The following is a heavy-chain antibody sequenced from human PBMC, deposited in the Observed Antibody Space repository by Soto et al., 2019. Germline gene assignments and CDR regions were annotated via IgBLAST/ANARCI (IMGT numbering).Heavy chain of an antibody. CDR3: ARLDIVVVVAASPV. V-gene: IGHV4-39*01. J-gene: IGHJ4*02. CDR1: GGSISSSSYY. Sequence: SETLSLTCAVSGGSISSSSYYWGWIRQPPGKGLEWIGSIYYSGSTYYNPSLKSRVTISVDTSKNQFSLKLSSVTAADTAVYYCARLDIVVVVAASPVWGQGTLVTVSS. CDR2: IYYSGST. D-gene: IGHD2-15*01.